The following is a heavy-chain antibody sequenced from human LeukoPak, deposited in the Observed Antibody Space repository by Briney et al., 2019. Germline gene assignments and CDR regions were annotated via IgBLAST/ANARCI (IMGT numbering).Heavy chain of an antibody. Sequence: GGSLRLSCAASGFTFSSYGMSWVRQAPGKGLEWVSAISGSGGSTYYADSVKGRFTISRDNSKNTLYLQMNSLRAEDTAVYYCAKGITMIVVVITTGTDYWGQGTLVTVSS. V-gene: IGHV3-23*01. J-gene: IGHJ4*02. CDR3: AKGITMIVVVITTGTDY. D-gene: IGHD3-22*01. CDR1: GFTFSSYG. CDR2: ISGSGGST.